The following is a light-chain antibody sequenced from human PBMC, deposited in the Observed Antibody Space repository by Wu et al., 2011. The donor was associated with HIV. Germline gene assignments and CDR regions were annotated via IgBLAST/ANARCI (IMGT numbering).Light chain of an antibody. CDR3: QQRSDWRGLT. CDR1: QTVSSY. Sequence: TLSCRASQTVSSYLVWYQQKPRPGPHDSSSMMQPTGTGIPARFTGSGSGTDFTLSISSLEPEDSAIYYCQQRSDWRGLTFGGGTKVEIK. V-gene: IGKV3-11*01. J-gene: IGKJ4*01. CDR2: MQP.